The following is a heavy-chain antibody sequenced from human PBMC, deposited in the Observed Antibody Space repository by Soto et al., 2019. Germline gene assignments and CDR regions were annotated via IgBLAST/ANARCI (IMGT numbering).Heavy chain of an antibody. Sequence: GGSLRLSCAASGFTFSSYAMHWVRQAPGKGLEWVAVISYDGSNKYYADSVKGRFTISRDNSKNTLYLQMNSLRAEDTAVYYCARTRYSSSSSWFDPWGQGTLVTVPQ. CDR3: ARTRYSSSSSWFDP. CDR1: GFTFSSYA. J-gene: IGHJ5*02. D-gene: IGHD6-13*01. CDR2: ISYDGSNK. V-gene: IGHV3-30-3*01.